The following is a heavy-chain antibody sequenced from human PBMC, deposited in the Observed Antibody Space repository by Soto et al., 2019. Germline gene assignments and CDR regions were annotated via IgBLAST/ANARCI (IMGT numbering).Heavy chain of an antibody. V-gene: IGHV1-46*01. J-gene: IGHJ6*02. Sequence: ASVKVSCKASRYTFTNFYIHWLRQAPGQGLEWMGMINPSGGSTTYPQKFQGRVTMTRDTSTSTVHMELSSVTAADTAVYYCAASAPPATNYYYAMDVWGQGTTVTVSS. CDR3: AASAPPATNYYYAMDV. CDR1: RYTFTNFY. CDR2: INPSGGST. D-gene: IGHD5-12*01.